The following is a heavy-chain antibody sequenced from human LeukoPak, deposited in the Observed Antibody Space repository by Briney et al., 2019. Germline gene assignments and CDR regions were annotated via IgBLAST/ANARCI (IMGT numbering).Heavy chain of an antibody. Sequence: GGSLRLSCAASGFTFSSYAMYWVRQAPGKGLEYVSAISSGGGKTYYANSVKGRFTISRDNSKNTLYLQMGTLRVEDMALYHCARSIRAGYGLFDSWGQGTLVTVSS. CDR1: GFTFSSYA. V-gene: IGHV3-64*01. CDR3: ARSIRAGYGLFDS. CDR2: ISSGGGKT. J-gene: IGHJ4*02. D-gene: IGHD5-18*01.